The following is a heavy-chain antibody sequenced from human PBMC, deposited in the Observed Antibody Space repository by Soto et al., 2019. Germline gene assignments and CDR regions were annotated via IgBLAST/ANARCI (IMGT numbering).Heavy chain of an antibody. Sequence: QVQLVQSGAEVKKPGSSVKVSCKASGGTCSTYAISWVRQAPGQGLEWMGGIIPVFVTPKYAQKFQGRVTITADESASTVYLELSSLRSEDTAVYYCARHWGFGTGYYFDFWGQGTLVTVSS. D-gene: IGHD3-10*01. V-gene: IGHV1-69*01. J-gene: IGHJ4*02. CDR1: GGTCSTYA. CDR2: IIPVFVTP. CDR3: ARHWGFGTGYYFDF.